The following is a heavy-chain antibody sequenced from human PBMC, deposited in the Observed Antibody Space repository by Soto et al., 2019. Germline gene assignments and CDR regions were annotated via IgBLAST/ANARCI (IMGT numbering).Heavy chain of an antibody. CDR1: GGTFSSYT. V-gene: IGHV1-69*04. Sequence: SVKVSCKASGGTFSSYTISWVRQAPGQGLEWMGRIIPILGIANYAQKFQGRVTITADKSTSTAYMELSSLRSEDTAVYYCAREIAARPTYYYYMDVWXKGTTVTVSS. J-gene: IGHJ6*03. CDR3: AREIAARPTYYYYMDV. CDR2: IIPILGIA. D-gene: IGHD6-6*01.